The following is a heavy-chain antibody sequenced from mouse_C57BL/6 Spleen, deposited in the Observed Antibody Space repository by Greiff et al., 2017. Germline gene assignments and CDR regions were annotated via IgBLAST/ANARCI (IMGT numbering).Heavy chain of an antibody. Sequence: QVQLQQSGAELVRPGASVTLSCKASGYTFTDYEMHWVKQTPVHGLEWIGAIDPETGGTAYNQKFKGKAILTADKSSSTAYMELRSLTSEDSAVYYCTRSNWDVRGYYAMDYWGQGTSVTVSS. D-gene: IGHD4-1*01. V-gene: IGHV1-15*01. J-gene: IGHJ4*01. CDR3: TRSNWDVRGYYAMDY. CDR1: GYTFTDYE. CDR2: IDPETGGT.